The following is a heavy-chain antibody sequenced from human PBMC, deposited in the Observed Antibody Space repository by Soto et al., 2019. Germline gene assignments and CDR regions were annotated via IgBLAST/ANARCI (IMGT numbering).Heavy chain of an antibody. J-gene: IGHJ5*02. CDR3: ARHIGDAIFVGWFDP. CDR1: GGSISSSSYY. V-gene: IGHV4-39*01. CDR2: IYYSGST. D-gene: IGHD3-3*01. Sequence: PSETLSLTCTVSGGSISSSSYYWGWIRQAPGKGLEWIGSIYYSGSTYYNPSLKSRVTISVDTSKNQFSRKLSSVTAADTAVYYCARHIGDAIFVGWFDPWGQGTLVTVSS.